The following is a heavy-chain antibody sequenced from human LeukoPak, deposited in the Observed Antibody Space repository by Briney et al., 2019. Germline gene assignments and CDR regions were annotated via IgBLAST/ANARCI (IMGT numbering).Heavy chain of an antibody. CDR1: RGSISSYC. CDR3: ARGGTAVIAPYAFDI. CDR2: IYYSGCT. J-gene: IGHJ3*02. D-gene: IGHD4-23*01. Sequence: SETLSFTCTVARGSISSYCWNLIVQAPGKGLEWIGYIYYSGCTNYNPSVKSRVAMSVDTSKKQFSLKLSSLTAADTAVYYCARGGTAVIAPYAFDIWGQGTMVTVSS. V-gene: IGHV4-59*01.